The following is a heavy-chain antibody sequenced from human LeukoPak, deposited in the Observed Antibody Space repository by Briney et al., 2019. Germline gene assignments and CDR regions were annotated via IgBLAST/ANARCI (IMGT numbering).Heavy chain of an antibody. Sequence: GASVKVSCKASGYTFTSYYMHWVRQAPGQGLEWMGIINPSGGSTSYAQKFQERVTITRDMSTSTAYMELSSLRSEDTAVYYCAADRGSFRGHYDYWGQGTLVTVSS. CDR3: AADRGSFRGHYDY. D-gene: IGHD2/OR15-2a*01. V-gene: IGHV1-46*01. J-gene: IGHJ4*02. CDR2: INPSGGST. CDR1: GYTFTSYY.